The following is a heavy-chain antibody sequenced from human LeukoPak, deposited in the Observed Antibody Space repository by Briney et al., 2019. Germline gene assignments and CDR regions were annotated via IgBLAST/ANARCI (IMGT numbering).Heavy chain of an antibody. CDR1: GFTFSGYG. V-gene: IGHV3-33*01. CDR2: ILNDGSQE. J-gene: IGHJ3*02. Sequence: GGSLRLSCAASGFTFSGYGVHWVRQAPGKGLEWVAVILNDGSQEKYADSVKGRFTISRDNSKNTLFLQMNSLRAEDTAVYYCARDDALGDNALDIWGQGTMVTVSS. CDR3: ARDDALGDNALDI. D-gene: IGHD3-16*01.